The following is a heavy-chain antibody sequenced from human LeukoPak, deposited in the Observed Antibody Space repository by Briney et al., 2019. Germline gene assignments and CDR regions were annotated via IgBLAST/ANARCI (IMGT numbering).Heavy chain of an antibody. J-gene: IGHJ4*02. CDR1: GFTFGGYE. CDR3: ARDRSSSGWYSGFDY. CDR2: ISSSSSYI. D-gene: IGHD6-19*01. Sequence: PGGPLSLSGAAPGFTFGGYELNGVRQAPGKGLEGSSPISSSSSYIYYADSVKGRFTISRDNAKNSLYLQMNSLRAEDTAVYYCARDRSSSGWYSGFDYWGQGTLVTVSS. V-gene: IGHV3-21*01.